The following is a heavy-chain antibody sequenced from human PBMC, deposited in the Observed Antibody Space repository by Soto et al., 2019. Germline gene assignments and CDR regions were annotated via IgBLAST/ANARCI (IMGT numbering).Heavy chain of an antibody. Sequence: QVQLQESGPGLVKPSQTLSLTCTVSGGSISSGGYYWSWIRQHPGKGLEWIGYIYYSGSTYYNPPLKSRVTISVDTSKNQFSLKLSSVTAADTAVYYCARDQRSWYNWFDPWGQGTLVTVSS. J-gene: IGHJ5*02. CDR1: GGSISSGGYY. CDR3: ARDQRSWYNWFDP. CDR2: IYYSGST. D-gene: IGHD6-13*01. V-gene: IGHV4-31*03.